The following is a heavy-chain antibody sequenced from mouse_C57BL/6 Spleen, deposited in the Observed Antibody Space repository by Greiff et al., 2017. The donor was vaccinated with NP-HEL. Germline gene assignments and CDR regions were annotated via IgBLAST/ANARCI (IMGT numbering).Heavy chain of an antibody. CDR1: GYTFTDYY. Sequence: EVQLVESGPVLVKPGASVKMSCKASGYTFTDYYMNWVKQSHGKSLEWIGVINPYHGGTSYNQKFKGKATLTVDKSSSTAYMELNSLTSEDSAVYYCARSLITTVVATPFDYWGQGTTLTVSS. J-gene: IGHJ2*01. V-gene: IGHV1-19*01. D-gene: IGHD1-1*01. CDR3: ARSLITTVVATPFDY. CDR2: INPYHGGT.